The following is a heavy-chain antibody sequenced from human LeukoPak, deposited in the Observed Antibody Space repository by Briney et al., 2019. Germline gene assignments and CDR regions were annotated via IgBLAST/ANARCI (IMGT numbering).Heavy chain of an antibody. D-gene: IGHD2-15*01. J-gene: IGHJ4*02. V-gene: IGHV3-7*04. CDR1: IFNFNEYW. Sequence: GGSLRLSCAASIFNFNEYWMTWVRQAPGKGLEWVANINQDGSDRDYVDSVKGRFTISRDNAKNSLYLQMNSLRAEDTAVYYCARGYCSGGSCYFDYWGQGTLVTVSS. CDR3: ARGYCSGGSCYFDY. CDR2: INQDGSDR.